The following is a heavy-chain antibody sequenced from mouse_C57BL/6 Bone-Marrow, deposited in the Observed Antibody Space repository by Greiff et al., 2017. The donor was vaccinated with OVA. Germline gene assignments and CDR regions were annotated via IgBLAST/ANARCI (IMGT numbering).Heavy chain of an antibody. D-gene: IGHD2-4*01. CDR1: GYTFTSYG. J-gene: IGHJ3*01. V-gene: IGHV1-81*01. CDR3: VSGSDCEYDCRNRDGFAY. CDR2: IYPRSGNT. Sequence: QVQLQQSGAELARPGASVKLSCKASGYTFTSYGISWVKQRTGQGLEWIGEIYPRSGNTYYNEKFKGKATLTADKSSSTAYMELRSLTSEDSAVYFGVSGSDCEYDCRNRDGFAYWGQGTLVTVSA.